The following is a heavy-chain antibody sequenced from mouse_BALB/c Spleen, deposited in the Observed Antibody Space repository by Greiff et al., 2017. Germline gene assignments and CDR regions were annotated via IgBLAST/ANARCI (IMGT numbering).Heavy chain of an antibody. D-gene: IGHD2-4*01. Sequence: VQLKESGAELVKPGASVKLSCTASGFNIKDTYMHWVKQRPEQGLEWIGRIDPANGNTKYDPKFQGKATITADTSSNTAYLQLSSLTSEDTAVYYCAAYYDYDLDYWGEGTTLTVSS. CDR2: IDPANGNT. V-gene: IGHV14-3*02. CDR1: GFNIKDTY. J-gene: IGHJ2*01. CDR3: AAYYDYDLDY.